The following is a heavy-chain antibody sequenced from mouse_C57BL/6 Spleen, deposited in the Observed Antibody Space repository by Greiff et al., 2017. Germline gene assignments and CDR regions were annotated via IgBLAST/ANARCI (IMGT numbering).Heavy chain of an antibody. CDR2: IYPGDGDT. J-gene: IGHJ3*01. CDR3: ARESFFAY. Sequence: QVQLQQSGAGLVKPGASVKISCKASGYAFSSYWMTWVKQRPGKGLEWIGQIYPGDGDTNYKGKFKGKATLTADKSSRTAYMQLSGLTAEDAAVYCCARESFFAYWGQGTLVTVSA. CDR1: GYAFSSYW. V-gene: IGHV1-80*01.